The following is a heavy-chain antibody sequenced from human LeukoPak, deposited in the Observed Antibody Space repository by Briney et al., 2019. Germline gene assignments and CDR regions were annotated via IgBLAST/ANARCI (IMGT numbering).Heavy chain of an antibody. V-gene: IGHV4-30-4*01. CDR2: IYSGGRT. CDR3: VKAPTVAGSYGWFDP. Sequence: PSETLSLTCTVSGGSITSGNNYWNWIRQSPGKGLEWIGFIYSGGRTNYNPFLRSRVAISADASKNQISLRVESMTAADTAVYYCVKAPTVAGSYGWFDPWGQGTLVTVSS. CDR1: GGSITSGNNY. D-gene: IGHD5-18*01. J-gene: IGHJ5*02.